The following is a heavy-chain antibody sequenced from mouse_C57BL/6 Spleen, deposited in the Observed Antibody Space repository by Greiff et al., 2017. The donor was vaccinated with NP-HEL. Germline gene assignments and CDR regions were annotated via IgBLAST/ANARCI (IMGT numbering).Heavy chain of an antibody. CDR2: IYPRSGNT. CDR3: ERGYYGGGAMDY. V-gene: IGHV1-81*01. Sequence: QVQLKQSGAELARPGASVKLSCKASGYTFTSYGISWVKQRTGQGLEWIGEIYPRSGNTYYNEKFKGKATLTADKSSSTAYMELRSLTSEDSAVYCCERGYYGGGAMDYWGQGTSVTVSS. J-gene: IGHJ4*01. D-gene: IGHD1-1*01. CDR1: GYTFTSYG.